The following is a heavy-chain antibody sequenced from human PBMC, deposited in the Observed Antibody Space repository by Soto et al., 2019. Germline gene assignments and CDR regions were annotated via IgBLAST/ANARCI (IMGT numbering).Heavy chain of an antibody. Sequence: SESMSLTCAVDGGSFNPYHGSFIRQPPGKRLEWIGEIDHTGRTNYNPSFKGRVTMSVDTSKNQFSLNLRSVTAADTAVYFCARSMNDHNHHHWGFDSLGQGTLVTVSS. D-gene: IGHD7-27*01. J-gene: IGHJ5*01. CDR1: GGSFNPYH. CDR2: IDHTGRT. V-gene: IGHV4-34*01. CDR3: ARSMNDHNHHHWGFDS.